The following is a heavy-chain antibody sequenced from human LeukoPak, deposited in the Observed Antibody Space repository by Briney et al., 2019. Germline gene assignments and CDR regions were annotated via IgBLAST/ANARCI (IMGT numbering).Heavy chain of an antibody. CDR3: ARDPPGGIGEYFQH. CDR2: IYSSGSP. Sequence: SETLSLTCTVSGASISNSEFYWGWIRQAPGKGLEWIGSIYSSGSPYYSPSFKSRATMSIDRSQNHFSLRLTSVTAADTAVYYCARDPPGGIGEYFQHWGQGTLVTVSS. D-gene: IGHD2-15*01. J-gene: IGHJ1*01. V-gene: IGHV4-39*07. CDR1: GASISNSEFY.